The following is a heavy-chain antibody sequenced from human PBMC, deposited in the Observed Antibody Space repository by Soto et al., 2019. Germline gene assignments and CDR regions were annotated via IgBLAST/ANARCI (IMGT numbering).Heavy chain of an antibody. V-gene: IGHV1-69*01. Sequence: QVQLVQSGAEVKKPGSSVKVSCKASGGTFSSYAISWVRQAPGQGLEWMGGIIPIFGTANYAQKFQGRVTITADESTSTAYMERSSLRSEDTAVYYCARRGSSGWDPTFDYWGQGTLVTVSS. D-gene: IGHD6-19*01. CDR1: GGTFSSYA. J-gene: IGHJ4*02. CDR3: ARRGSSGWDPTFDY. CDR2: IIPIFGTA.